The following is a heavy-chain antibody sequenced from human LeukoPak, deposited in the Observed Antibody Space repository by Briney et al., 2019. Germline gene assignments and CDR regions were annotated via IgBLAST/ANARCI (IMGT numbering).Heavy chain of an antibody. CDR1: GFTFYDSA. D-gene: IGHD2-21*02. CDR2: IKSKLFNSQT. J-gene: IGHJ1*01. V-gene: IGHV3-73*01. CDR3: FRYEEKSGLFGDS. Sequence: PGGSLRLSCAASGFTFYDSAIHWVRQAPGKGLEWLARIKSKLFNSQTAYVESVQGSCTIYKHDSRNTAYLEMNNLKLDDTALYYCFRYEEKSGLFGDSGGEGTVVTVPS.